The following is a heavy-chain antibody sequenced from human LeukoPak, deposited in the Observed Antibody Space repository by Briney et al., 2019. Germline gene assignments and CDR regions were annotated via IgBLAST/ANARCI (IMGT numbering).Heavy chain of an antibody. D-gene: IGHD3-16*01. V-gene: IGHV1-69*13. Sequence: ASVKVSCKASGGTFSSYAISWVRQAPGQGLEWMGGIIPIFGTANYAQKFQGRVTITADESTSTAYMELSSLRSEDTAVYYCAREEFGPYRSSCFDYWGQGTLVTVSS. CDR3: AREEFGPYRSSCFDY. CDR2: IIPIFGTA. CDR1: GGTFSSYA. J-gene: IGHJ4*02.